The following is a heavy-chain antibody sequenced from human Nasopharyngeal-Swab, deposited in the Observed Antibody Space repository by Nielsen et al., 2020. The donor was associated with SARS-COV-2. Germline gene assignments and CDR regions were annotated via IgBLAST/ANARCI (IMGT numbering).Heavy chain of an antibody. V-gene: IGHV4-39*07. D-gene: IGHD3-22*01. CDR3: ARGNYYDSSGFAFDI. CDR1: GGSISSSSYY. CDR2: IYYSGST. Sequence: SETLSLTCTVSGGSISSSSYYWGWIRQPPGKGLEWIGSIYYSGSTYYNPSLKSRVTISVDTSKNQFSLKLSSVTAADKAVYYCARGNYYDSSGFAFDIWGQGTMVTVSS. J-gene: IGHJ3*02.